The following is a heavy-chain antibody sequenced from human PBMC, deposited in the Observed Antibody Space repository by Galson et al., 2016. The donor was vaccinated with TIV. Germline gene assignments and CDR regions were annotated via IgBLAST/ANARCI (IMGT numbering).Heavy chain of an antibody. V-gene: IGHV5-51*01. CDR2: IYPGDSEP. CDR3: ARHNGDDVPPGSYPYYFGMDV. D-gene: IGHD4-17*01. J-gene: IGHJ6*02. Sequence: QSGAEVKKPGESLKISCKGSGYTFTNYWIVWVRQMPGKGLEWMGIIYPGDSEPTYSPSFQGQVTISADKSIRTAYLQWSSLKASDTAMDYCARHNGDDVPPGSYPYYFGMDVWGQGTAVTVSS. CDR1: GYTFTNYW.